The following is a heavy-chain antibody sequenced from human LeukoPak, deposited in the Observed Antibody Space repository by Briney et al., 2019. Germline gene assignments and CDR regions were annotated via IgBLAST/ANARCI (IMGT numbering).Heavy chain of an antibody. CDR2: ISASGGST. V-gene: IGHV3-23*01. J-gene: IGHJ5*02. CDR1: GFTFSSYA. CDR3: AKDNYGDYILNWFDP. Sequence: GGSLRLSCAASGFTFSSYAMSWVRQTPGKGLEWVSAISASGGSTYYADSVKGRFTIFRDNSKNTLHLQVNSLRAEDTAVYYCAKDNYGDYILNWFDPWGQGTLVTVSS. D-gene: IGHD4-17*01.